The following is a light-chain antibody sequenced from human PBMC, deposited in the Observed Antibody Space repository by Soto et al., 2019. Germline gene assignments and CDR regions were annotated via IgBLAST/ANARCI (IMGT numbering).Light chain of an antibody. V-gene: IGLV8-61*01. CDR2: STN. CDR3: VLYMGSGSVV. Sequence: QAVVTQEPSFSVSPGGTVTLTCGLSSGSVSTSYYPSWYQQTPGQAPRTLIYSTNTRSSGVPDRFSGSILGNKAALTITGAQADDESEYYCVLYMGSGSVVFGGGTKVTVL. J-gene: IGLJ2*01. CDR1: SGSVSTSYY.